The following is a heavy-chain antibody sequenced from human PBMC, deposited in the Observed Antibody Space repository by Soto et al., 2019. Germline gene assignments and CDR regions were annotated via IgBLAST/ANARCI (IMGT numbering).Heavy chain of an antibody. CDR3: VRGTNGWRGMDY. D-gene: IGHD2-8*01. Sequence: XASLRLSCATSGFTFSSYPIHWVRQAPGKGPVWVSRITEDGSGTTYADSVKGRFTVTRDNAKNTMYLQMSGLGAEDTAVYHCVRGTNGWRGMDYWGQGTLVTVS. CDR2: ITEDGSGT. V-gene: IGHV3-74*01. CDR1: GFTFSSYP. J-gene: IGHJ4*02.